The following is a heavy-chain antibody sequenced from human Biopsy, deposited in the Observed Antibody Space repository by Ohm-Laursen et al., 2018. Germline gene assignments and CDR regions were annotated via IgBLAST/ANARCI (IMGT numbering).Heavy chain of an antibody. CDR3: GNEVHGRDY. CDR2: INQAGTT. J-gene: IGHJ4*02. CDR1: GKTFSDYQ. Sequence: TLSLTCVVFGKTFSDYQWSWIRQSPGKGLEWIGQINQAGTTNYNPSLKSRVSISADASKYEFSLRLTSVTAADTAVYLCGNEVHGRDYWGLGAQVTASS. V-gene: IGHV4-34*08. D-gene: IGHD2-15*01.